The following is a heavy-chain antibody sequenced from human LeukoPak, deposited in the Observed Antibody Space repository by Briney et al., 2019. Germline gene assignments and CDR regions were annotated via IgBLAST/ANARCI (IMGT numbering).Heavy chain of an antibody. Sequence: SVKVSCKASGGTFSSYAIIWVLQAPGQGLEWMGGIIPIFGTANYAQKFQGRVTITTDESTSTAYMELSSLRSEDTAVYYCASSPEYSSGWYEEGDYWYFDLWGRGTLVTVSS. J-gene: IGHJ2*01. CDR2: IIPIFGTA. D-gene: IGHD6-19*01. CDR3: ASSPEYSSGWYEEGDYWYFDL. V-gene: IGHV1-69*05. CDR1: GGTFSSYA.